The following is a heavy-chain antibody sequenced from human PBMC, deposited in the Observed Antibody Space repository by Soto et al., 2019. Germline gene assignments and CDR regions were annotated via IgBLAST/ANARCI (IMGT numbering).Heavy chain of an antibody. CDR2: IFSTDEK. CDR1: GFSLSTARMG. V-gene: IGHV2-26*01. J-gene: IGHJ4*02. Sequence: QVTLKASGPVLVKPTENLTLTCTVSGFSLSTARMGVSWMRQPPGKALEWLEHIFSTDEKYYRTSLKSRLTISKDRSNSQVVLTMTNLDPVETATCFCARIMTTVVGFDYWGQGTLVTVSS. D-gene: IGHD4-17*01. CDR3: ARIMTTVVGFDY.